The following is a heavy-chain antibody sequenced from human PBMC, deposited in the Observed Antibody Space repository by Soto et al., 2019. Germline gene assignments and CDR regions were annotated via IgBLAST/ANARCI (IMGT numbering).Heavy chain of an antibody. CDR1: GFTFNIFG. D-gene: IGHD6-13*01. Sequence: GGSLRLSCXASGFTFNIFGMHWVRQAPGKGLEWVAMIWFDGSHRYSADSVEGRFTISRDNSRNTLYLQMNSLRAEDTAVYYCARDSRSSRGNWFDPWGQGTLVTAPQ. V-gene: IGHV3-33*01. CDR2: IWFDGSHR. CDR3: ARDSRSSRGNWFDP. J-gene: IGHJ5*02.